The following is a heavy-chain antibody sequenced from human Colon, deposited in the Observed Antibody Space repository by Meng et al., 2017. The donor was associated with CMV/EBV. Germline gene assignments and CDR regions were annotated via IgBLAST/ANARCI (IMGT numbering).Heavy chain of an antibody. J-gene: IGHJ6*02. CDR1: GFTFSTYE. CDR2: ISSSGGTI. V-gene: IGHV3-48*03. CDR3: ARRLPYFGMDV. Sequence: GESLKISCAASGFTFSTYEMSWVRQAPGKGLEWVSYISSSGGTISYADSVKGRFTISRDNAKKSLFLQMNSLRAEDTAVYYCARRLPYFGMDVWGQGTTVTVSS.